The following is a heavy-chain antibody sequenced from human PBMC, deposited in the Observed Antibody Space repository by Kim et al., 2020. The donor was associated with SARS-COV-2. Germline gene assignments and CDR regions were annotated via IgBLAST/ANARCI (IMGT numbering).Heavy chain of an antibody. CDR3: ARERRTLYCSGGSCRYCFDY. V-gene: IGHV4-39*07. J-gene: IGHJ4*02. CDR2: IYYSGST. Sequence: SETLSLTCTVSGGSISSSSYYWGWIRQPPGKGLEWIGSIYYSGSTYYNPSLKSRVTISVDTSKNQFSLKLSSVTAADTAVYYCARERRTLYCSGGSCRYCFDYWGQGTLVTVSS. D-gene: IGHD2-15*01. CDR1: GGSISSSSYY.